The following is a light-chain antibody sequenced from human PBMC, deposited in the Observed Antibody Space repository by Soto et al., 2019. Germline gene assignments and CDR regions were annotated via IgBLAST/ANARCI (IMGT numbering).Light chain of an antibody. J-gene: IGKJ1*01. V-gene: IGKV1-5*03. CDR1: QSISSW. CDR3: QQYKSYSPST. Sequence: DIHMSQSPSTLSASVGDRVTITCRASQSISSWLAWYQQKPGKAPKLLIYKASSLESGVPSRFSGSGSGTKFTLTISSLQPDDFARYDCQQYKSYSPSTFGQGTKVDSK. CDR2: KAS.